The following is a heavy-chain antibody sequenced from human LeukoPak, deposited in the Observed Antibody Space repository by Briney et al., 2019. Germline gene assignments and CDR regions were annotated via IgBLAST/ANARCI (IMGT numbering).Heavy chain of an antibody. V-gene: IGHV3-30*04. J-gene: IGHJ4*02. Sequence: GRSLRLSCAASGFTFSSYAMHWVRQAPGKGLEWVAVISYDGSNKYYADSVKGRFTISRDNSKNTLYLQMNSLRAEDTAVYYCAGSHPLGSNNDYYTPFDYWGQGSLVTVSS. CDR1: GFTFSSYA. CDR3: AGSHPLGSNNDYYTPFDY. CDR2: ISYDGSNK. D-gene: IGHD3-3*01.